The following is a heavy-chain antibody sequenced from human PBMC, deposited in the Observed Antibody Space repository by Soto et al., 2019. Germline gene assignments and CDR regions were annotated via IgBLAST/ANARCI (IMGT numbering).Heavy chain of an antibody. CDR2: ISAYNGNT. CDR3: AREGGDYSTGYYYSMDV. D-gene: IGHD4-4*01. V-gene: IGHV1-18*04. Sequence: ASVKVSCKASGYAFTSYGISWVRHAPGQGLEWMGWISAYNGNTNYAQKLQGRVNMTTDTSTSTAYMELRSLRAEDTAVYYCAREGGDYSTGYYYSMDVWGQGTTVTVSS. CDR1: GYAFTSYG. J-gene: IGHJ6*02.